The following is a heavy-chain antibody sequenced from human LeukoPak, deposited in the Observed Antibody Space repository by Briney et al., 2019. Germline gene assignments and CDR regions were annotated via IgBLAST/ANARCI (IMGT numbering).Heavy chain of an antibody. Sequence: KSSETLSLTCTVSGGSISSSSYYWGWIRQPPGKGLEWIGSIYYSGSTYYNPSLKSRVTISVDTSKNQFSLKLSSVTAADTAVYYCARHVGFITMVRGVINNNWFDPWGQGTLVTVSS. J-gene: IGHJ5*02. V-gene: IGHV4-39*01. D-gene: IGHD3-10*01. CDR2: IYYSGST. CDR1: GGSISSSSYY. CDR3: ARHVGFITMVRGVINNNWFDP.